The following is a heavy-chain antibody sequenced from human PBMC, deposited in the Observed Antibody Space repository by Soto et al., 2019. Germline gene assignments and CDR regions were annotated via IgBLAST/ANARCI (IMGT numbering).Heavy chain of an antibody. Sequence: PSETLSLTCTVSGGSISTSSYYWGWIRQPPGKGLEGIGSIYYSGSTNYNPSLKSRVTISVDTSKNQFSLKLSSVTAADTAVYYCARVRGRLLRFDPWGQGPLVTVSS. CDR2: IYYSGST. V-gene: IGHV4-39*07. D-gene: IGHD3-3*01. J-gene: IGHJ5*02. CDR3: ARVRGRLLRFDP. CDR1: GGSISTSSYY.